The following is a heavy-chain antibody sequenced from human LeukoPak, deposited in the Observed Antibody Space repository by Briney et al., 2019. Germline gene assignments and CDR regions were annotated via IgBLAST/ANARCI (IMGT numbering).Heavy chain of an antibody. J-gene: IGHJ4*02. CDR2: INPNNGGT. D-gene: IGHD3-22*01. CDR1: GYTFTGYY. Sequence: ASVKVSCKASGYTFTGYYMHWVRQAPGQWLEWMGWINPNNGGTNYAQKFQGRVTMTSDTSISTAYMELSRLRSDDTAVYYCAAEPPGSSGHGFDYWGQGTLVTVSS. V-gene: IGHV1-2*02. CDR3: AAEPPGSSGHGFDY.